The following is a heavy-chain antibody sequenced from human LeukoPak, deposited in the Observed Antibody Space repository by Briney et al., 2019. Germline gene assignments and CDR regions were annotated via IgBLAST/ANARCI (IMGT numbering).Heavy chain of an antibody. D-gene: IGHD4-17*01. CDR3: ARDLYGVSHDY. J-gene: IGHJ4*02. Sequence: GGSLRLSCAASGFTVSSNYMNWVRQAPGKGLEWVSVIYSSGSTYYADSVKGRFTISRDNSKNTLYLQMNSLRAEDTAVYYCARDLYGVSHDYWGQGTLVTLFS. CDR1: GFTVSSNY. CDR2: IYSSGST. V-gene: IGHV3-53*01.